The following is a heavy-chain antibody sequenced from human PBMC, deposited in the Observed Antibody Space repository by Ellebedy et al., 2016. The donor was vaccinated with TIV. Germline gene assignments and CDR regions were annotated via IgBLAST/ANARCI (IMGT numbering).Heavy chain of an antibody. V-gene: IGHV5-51*01. D-gene: IGHD6-13*01. CDR3: ARHPHSTQQLPLRAFDI. CDR1: GYSFTSYW. CDR2: IYPGDSDT. J-gene: IGHJ3*02. Sequence: ASVKVSCKGSGYSFTSYWIGWVRQMPGKGLEWMGIIYPGDSDTRYSPSFQGQVTISADKSISTAYLQWSSLKASDTAMYYCARHPHSTQQLPLRAFDIWGQGTMVTVSS.